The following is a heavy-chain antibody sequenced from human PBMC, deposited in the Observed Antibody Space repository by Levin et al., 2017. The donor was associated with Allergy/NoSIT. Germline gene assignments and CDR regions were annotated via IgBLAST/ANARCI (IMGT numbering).Heavy chain of an antibody. CDR1: GFNFNDFA. CDR3: THHYDILTVWGFGP. V-gene: IGHV3-73*01. D-gene: IGHD3-9*01. J-gene: IGHJ5*02. CDR2: IRSKANNYAT. Sequence: SGGSLRLSCAASGFNFNDFAMHWVRQASGKGLEWVGHIRSKANNYATAYAASVKGRFTISRDDSKNTAYLQMNSMKTEDTAVYYCTHHYDILTVWGFGPWGQGTVVTVSS.